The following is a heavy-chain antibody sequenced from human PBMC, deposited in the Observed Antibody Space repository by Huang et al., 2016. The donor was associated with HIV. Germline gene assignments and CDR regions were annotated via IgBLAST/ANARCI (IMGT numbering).Heavy chain of an antibody. V-gene: IGHV1-69*01. CDR3: ARVESRRYYDSSGYYY. CDR2: ISPIFGKA. D-gene: IGHD3-22*01. Sequence: QVQLVQSGAEVKKPGSSVKVSCKASGGTFSSYAISWVRQAPGQGLEWMGGISPIFGKANYAQKFQGRVTITADESTSTAYMELSSLRSEDTAVYYCARVESRRYYDSSGYYYWGQGTLVTVSS. CDR1: GGTFSSYA. J-gene: IGHJ4*02.